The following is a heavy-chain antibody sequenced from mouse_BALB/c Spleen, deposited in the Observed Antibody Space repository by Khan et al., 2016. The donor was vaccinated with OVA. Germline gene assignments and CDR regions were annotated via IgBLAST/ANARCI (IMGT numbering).Heavy chain of an antibody. CDR1: GYSITSDYA. CDR3: ASELGRYYALDY. D-gene: IGHD4-1*01. CDR2: ISNSGST. J-gene: IGHJ4*01. Sequence: VQLKESGPGLVKPSQSLSLTCTVTGYSITSDYAWNWIRQFPGNKLEWMGYISNSGSTTYNPSLKSRISITRDTSTNQFFLQLNSVTTDDTATYHCASELGRYYALDYWGQGTSVTVSS. V-gene: IGHV3-2*02.